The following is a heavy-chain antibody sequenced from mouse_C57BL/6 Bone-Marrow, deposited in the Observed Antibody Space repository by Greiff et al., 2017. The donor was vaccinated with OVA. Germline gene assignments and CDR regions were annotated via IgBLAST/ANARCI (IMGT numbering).Heavy chain of an antibody. D-gene: IGHD1-1*01. Sequence: QVQLQQPGAELVRPGTSVKLSCKASGYTFTSYWMHWVKQRPGQGLEWIGVIDPSDSYTNYNQKFKGKATLTVDTSSSTAYMQLSSLTSEDSAVDYCAGLDYGSSYWFAYWGQGTLVTVSA. CDR2: IDPSDSYT. J-gene: IGHJ3*01. V-gene: IGHV1-59*01. CDR1: GYTFTSYW. CDR3: AGLDYGSSYWFAY.